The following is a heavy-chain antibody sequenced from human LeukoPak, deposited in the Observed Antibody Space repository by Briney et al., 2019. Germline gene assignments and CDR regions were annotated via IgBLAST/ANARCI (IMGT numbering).Heavy chain of an antibody. J-gene: IGHJ4*02. V-gene: IGHV3-66*01. CDR2: IYSGGST. CDR3: VYYYGSGSYSDY. CDR1: GFTVSRNY. D-gene: IGHD3-10*01. Sequence: GGSLRLSCAASGFTVSRNYMSWVRQAPGKGLEWVSVIYSGGSTYYADSVKGRFTISRDNSKNTLYLQMNSLRAEDTAVYYCVYYYGSGSYSDYWGQGTLVTVSS.